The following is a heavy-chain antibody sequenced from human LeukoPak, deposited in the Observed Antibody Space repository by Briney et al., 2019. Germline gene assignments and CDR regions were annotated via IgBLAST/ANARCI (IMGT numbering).Heavy chain of an antibody. CDR1: GGSISTYY. Sequence: PSETLSLTCTVSGGSISTYYWTWIRQPPGKGLEWIGYIYYSGSTNYNPSLKSRVTISVDTSKNQFSLRLSSVTAADTAVYYCARGARYCSGGTCLDYWGQGTLVTVSS. V-gene: IGHV4-59*01. J-gene: IGHJ4*02. CDR2: IYYSGST. D-gene: IGHD2-15*01. CDR3: ARGARYCSGGTCLDY.